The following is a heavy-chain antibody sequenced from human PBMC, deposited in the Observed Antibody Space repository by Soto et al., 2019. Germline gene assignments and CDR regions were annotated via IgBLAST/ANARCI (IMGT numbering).Heavy chain of an antibody. CDR1: GYAFTIYG. CDR3: ARVKGSGYHNWFDP. Sequence: ASVNVSCKAAGYAFTIYGISWVRQAPGQGLEWMGWISAYNGNTNYAQKLQGRVTMTTDTSTSTAYMELRSLRSDDTAVYYCARVKGSGYHNWFDPWGQGTLVTVSS. CDR2: ISAYNGNT. D-gene: IGHD3-22*01. J-gene: IGHJ5*02. V-gene: IGHV1-18*01.